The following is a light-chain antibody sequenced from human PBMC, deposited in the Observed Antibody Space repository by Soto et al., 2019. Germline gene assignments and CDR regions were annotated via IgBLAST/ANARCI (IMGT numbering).Light chain of an antibody. V-gene: IGLV2-14*01. CDR1: SSDVGGYNY. CDR2: DVS. CDR3: SSYTSSSTLEV. Sequence: QSALAQPASVSGSPGQSITISCTGTSSDVGGYNYVSWYQQHPGKAPKLMIYDVSNRPSGVSNRFSGSKSGNTASLTISGLQAEYEADYHCSSYTSSSTLEVFGGGTKLTVL. J-gene: IGLJ2*01.